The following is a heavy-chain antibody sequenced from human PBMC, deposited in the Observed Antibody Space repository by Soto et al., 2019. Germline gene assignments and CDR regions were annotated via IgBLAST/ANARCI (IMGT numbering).Heavy chain of an antibody. V-gene: IGHV4-59*08. CDR3: ARQGFYGSGSYGHFDY. Sequence: PSETLSLTCTVSGGSISSYYWSWIRQPQGKGLEWIGYIYYSGSTNYNPSLKSRVAISVDTSKNQVSLKLSSVTAADTAVYYCARQGFYGSGSYGHFDYWGQGTLVTLSS. D-gene: IGHD3-10*01. CDR2: IYYSGST. J-gene: IGHJ4*02. CDR1: GGSISSYY.